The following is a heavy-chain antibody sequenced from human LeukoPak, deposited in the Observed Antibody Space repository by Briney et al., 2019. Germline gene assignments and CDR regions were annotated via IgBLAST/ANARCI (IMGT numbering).Heavy chain of an antibody. D-gene: IGHD3-10*01. CDR2: IDGDGSST. CDR1: GFTFNTYW. Sequence: GGSLRLSCAASGFTFNTYWMYWVRQAPGKGLVWVSRIDGDGSSTTYADSVRGRFTISRDNAENTLYLQMNSLRAEDTAVYYCARGYSGSGRSYWGQGTLVTVSS. J-gene: IGHJ4*02. V-gene: IGHV3-74*01. CDR3: ARGYSGSGRSY.